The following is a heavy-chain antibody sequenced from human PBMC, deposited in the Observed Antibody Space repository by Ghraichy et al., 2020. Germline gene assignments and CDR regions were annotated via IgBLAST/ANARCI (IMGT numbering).Heavy chain of an antibody. J-gene: IGHJ4*02. D-gene: IGHD5-18*01. V-gene: IGHV3-23*01. CDR1: GFTFSIYA. Sequence: GGSLRLSCAASGFTFSIYAMSWVRQAPGKGLEWVSEISGSSGTTYYADSVRGHFTISRDNSKNTLYLQMNSLRAEDTAVYYCAREQEGHRYGSPFDYWGQGTLVSVSS. CDR2: ISGSSGTT. CDR3: AREQEGHRYGSPFDY.